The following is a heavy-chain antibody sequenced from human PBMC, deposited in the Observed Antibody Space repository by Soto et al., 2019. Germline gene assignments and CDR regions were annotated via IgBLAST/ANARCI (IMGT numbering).Heavy chain of an antibody. J-gene: IGHJ4*02. V-gene: IGHV3-48*02. D-gene: IGHD2-2*01. CDR1: GFTFNSYA. Sequence: EVQLLESGGGLVQPGESLRLSCAASGFTFNSYAMNWVRQAPGGGLEWVSFISTTSTTISYADSVKGRFTISRDNAKNSLYLQMNSLRDEDTAVYYCARGRDYAFDYWGQGTLVTVSS. CDR3: ARGRDYAFDY. CDR2: ISTTSTTI.